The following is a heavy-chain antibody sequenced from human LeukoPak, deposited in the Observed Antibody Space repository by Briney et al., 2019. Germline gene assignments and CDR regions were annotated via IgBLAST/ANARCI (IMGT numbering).Heavy chain of an antibody. J-gene: IGHJ3*02. CDR2: IYYSGST. CDR3: ARLANYDFCRGPYPYDAFDS. CDR1: GGSISSYF. Sequence: PSETLSLTCTVSGGSISSYFWSWLRQPPGKGLEWIGYIYYSGSTNFNHSLNSRVTISIDTSKTQFSLKLSSMTAADTDVYYCARLANYDFCRGPYPYDAFDSWGQGIMVTASS. V-gene: IGHV4-59*08. D-gene: IGHD3-3*01.